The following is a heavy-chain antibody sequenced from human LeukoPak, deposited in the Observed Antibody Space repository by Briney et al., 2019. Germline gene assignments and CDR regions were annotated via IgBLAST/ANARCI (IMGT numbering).Heavy chain of an antibody. J-gene: IGHJ4*02. Sequence: GGSLRLSCAASGFTFSNYPMHWVRQAPGKGLEWVAFIRYDGTKKYYGDSVKGRFTISRDNSKNTLYLQMNSLRAEDTALYYCATEHWGPNSWGQGTLVTVSS. CDR3: ATEHWGPNS. D-gene: IGHD3-16*01. V-gene: IGHV3-30*02. CDR2: IRYDGTKK. CDR1: GFTFSNYP.